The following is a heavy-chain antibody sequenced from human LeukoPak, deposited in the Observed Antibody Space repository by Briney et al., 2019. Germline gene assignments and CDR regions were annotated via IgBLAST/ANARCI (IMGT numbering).Heavy chain of an antibody. Sequence: ASVKVSCKASGYTFPSYFMHWVRQAPGQGLEWMGIINPTGGSTTYAQKFQGRVTMTRDTSTSTVYMELSSLRSDDTAVYYCARDSYYYDSSGYPTGDDAFDIWGQGTMVTVSS. D-gene: IGHD3-22*01. CDR1: GYTFPSYF. CDR3: ARDSYYYDSSGYPTGDDAFDI. J-gene: IGHJ3*02. V-gene: IGHV1-46*01. CDR2: INPTGGST.